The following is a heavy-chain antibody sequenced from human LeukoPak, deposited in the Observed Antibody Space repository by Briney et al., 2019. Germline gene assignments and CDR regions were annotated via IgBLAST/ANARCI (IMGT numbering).Heavy chain of an antibody. Sequence: SGGSLRLSCAASGFTFDDYAMHWVRQAPGKGLEWVSGISWNSGSIGYADSVKGRLTTSRDNTNNSLFLQMNSLRVDDTAVYHCARVSAAGTGFLDLWGRGTLVLVSA. CDR2: ISWNSGSI. D-gene: IGHD6-13*01. J-gene: IGHJ2*01. CDR1: GFTFDDYA. CDR3: ARVSAAGTGFLDL. V-gene: IGHV3-9*01.